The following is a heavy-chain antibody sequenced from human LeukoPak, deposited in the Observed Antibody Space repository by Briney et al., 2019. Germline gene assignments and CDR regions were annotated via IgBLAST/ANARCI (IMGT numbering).Heavy chain of an antibody. D-gene: IGHD3-10*01. J-gene: IGHJ4*02. V-gene: IGHV3-15*01. CDR3: TTGDYISGSPLY. CDR2: IRNKVGGGAS. CDR1: GFTFSNAW. Sequence: PGGSLRLSCAASGFTFSNAWFTWVRQVPGKGLEWLGRIRNKVGGGASDYAAPLKGKFTSSRDDSKITLNQQMNRLETEDTVVYYSTTGDYISGSPLYCGQGTLVTDSS.